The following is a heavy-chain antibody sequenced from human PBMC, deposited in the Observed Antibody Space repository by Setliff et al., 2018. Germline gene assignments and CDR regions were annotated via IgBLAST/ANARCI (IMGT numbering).Heavy chain of an antibody. CDR2: IYTSGST. CDR1: GGSISSYY. Sequence: NPSETLSLTCTVSGGSISSYYWSWIRQPAGKGLEWIGRIYTSGSTNYNPSLKSRVTMSVDTPKNQFSLKLSSVTAADTAVYYCARDSRGNPPNYMDVWGKGTTVTVSS. V-gene: IGHV4-4*07. J-gene: IGHJ6*03. CDR3: ARDSRGNPPNYMDV.